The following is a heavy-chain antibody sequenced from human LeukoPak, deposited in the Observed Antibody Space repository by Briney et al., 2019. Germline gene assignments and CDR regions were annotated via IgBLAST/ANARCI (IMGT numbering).Heavy chain of an antibody. J-gene: IGHJ3*02. CDR3: ARPHADTRVGYNEAFDI. Sequence: ASVKVSCKASGYVFSSYAMNWVRQAPGQGLEWMGWTNTNTGNPTYAQGFTGRFVFSLDTSVSTAYLEISSLKAEDTAVYYCARPHADTRVGYNEAFDIWGQGTMVTVSS. CDR1: GYVFSSYA. CDR2: TNTNTGNP. V-gene: IGHV7-4-1*02. D-gene: IGHD5-24*01.